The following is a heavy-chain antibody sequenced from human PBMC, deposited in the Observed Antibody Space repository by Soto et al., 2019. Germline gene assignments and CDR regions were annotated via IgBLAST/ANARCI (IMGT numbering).Heavy chain of an antibody. CDR3: AVGGYYYYGMDV. J-gene: IGHJ6*02. D-gene: IGHD3-16*01. Sequence: QVQLVESGGGVVQPGRSLRLSCAASGFTFSSYAMHWVRQAPGKGLEWVAVISYDGSNKYYADSVKGRFTISRDNSKNTLYLQMNSLRAGDTAVYYCAVGGYYYYGMDVWGQGTTVTVSS. V-gene: IGHV3-30-3*01. CDR1: GFTFSSYA. CDR2: ISYDGSNK.